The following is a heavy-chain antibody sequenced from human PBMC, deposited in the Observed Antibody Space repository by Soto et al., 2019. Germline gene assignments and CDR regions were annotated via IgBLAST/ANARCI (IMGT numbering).Heavy chain of an antibody. D-gene: IGHD3-22*01. Sequence: ASVKVSCKASGYTFTTYGIIWVRQAPGQGLEWMGWISGNNGNTNYAQKLQGRVTMTTDTSTSTAYMELRSLRSDDTAVYYCARDSYDRSAYTQRYYNGMDVWGQGTTVTVSS. V-gene: IGHV1-18*01. CDR2: ISGNNGNT. CDR3: ARDSYDRSAYTQRYYNGMDV. J-gene: IGHJ6*02. CDR1: GYTFTTYG.